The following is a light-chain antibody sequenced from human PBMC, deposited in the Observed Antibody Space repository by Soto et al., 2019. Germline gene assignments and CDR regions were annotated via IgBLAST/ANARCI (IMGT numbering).Light chain of an antibody. V-gene: IGLV1-44*01. J-gene: IGLJ3*02. CDR2: SNN. CDR1: SSNIGSNT. CDR3: AAWDDSLNGWV. Sequence: QSVLTQSPSASGTPGQRVTISCSGSSSNIGSNTVNWYQQLPGTAPKLLIYSNNQRPSGVPDRFSGSKSGTSASLAIGGLQSEDEADYCCAAWDDSLNGWVFGGGTKVTVL.